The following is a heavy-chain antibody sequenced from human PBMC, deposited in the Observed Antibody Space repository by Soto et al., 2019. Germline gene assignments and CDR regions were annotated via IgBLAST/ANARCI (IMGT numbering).Heavy chain of an antibody. J-gene: IGHJ4*02. V-gene: IGHV4-34*01. CDR1: GGSFSGYY. D-gene: IGHD2-2*01. Sequence: SGTLSLTCAVYGGSFSGYYWSWIRQPPGKGLEWIGEINHSGSTNYNPSLKSRVTISVDTSKNQFSLKLSSVTAADTAVYYCARGLTTRDFDYWGQGTLVTVSS. CDR3: ARGLTTRDFDY. CDR2: INHSGST.